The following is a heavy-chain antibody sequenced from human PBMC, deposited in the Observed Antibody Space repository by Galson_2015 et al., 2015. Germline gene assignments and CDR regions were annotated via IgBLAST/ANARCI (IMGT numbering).Heavy chain of an antibody. CDR3: VYYGSGAIDF. V-gene: IGHV1-69*01. CDR2: IIPIFGTA. J-gene: IGHJ4*02. D-gene: IGHD3-10*01. Sequence: SVKVSCQASGGTFSSYAVSWVRLPPGKGLEGMGGIIPIFGTANYAQKFQGRVTITADESTSTAYIDCSSLRSEDRAVYYCVYYGSGAIDFWGQGTMVTVSS. CDR1: GGTFSSYA.